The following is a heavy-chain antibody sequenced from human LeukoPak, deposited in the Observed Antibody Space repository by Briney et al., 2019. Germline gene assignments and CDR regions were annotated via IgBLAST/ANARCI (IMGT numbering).Heavy chain of an antibody. CDR1: GFTFSSYW. V-gene: IGHV3-7*01. J-gene: IGHJ4*02. D-gene: IGHD3-3*01. CDR3: ASLPTTIFGVVVPTPHY. CDR2: IKQDGGEK. Sequence: GGSLRLSCAASGFTFSSYWMSWVRQAPGKGLEWVANIKQDGGEKYYVESVKGRFTISRDNAKSSLYLQMNSLRAEDTAVYHCASLPTTIFGVVVPTPHYWGQGTLVTVSS.